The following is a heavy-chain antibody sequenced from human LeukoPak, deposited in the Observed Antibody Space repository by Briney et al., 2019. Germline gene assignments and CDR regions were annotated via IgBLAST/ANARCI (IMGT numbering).Heavy chain of an antibody. CDR2: INPSGGST. Sequence: ASVKVSCKASAYTFTSYYTHWVRQAPGQGLEWMGIINPSGGSTSYAQKFQGRVTMTRDMSTSTVYMELSSLRSEDTAVYYCAREGKQWLVHFDYWGQGTLVTVSS. V-gene: IGHV1-46*01. CDR3: AREGKQWLVHFDY. CDR1: AYTFTSYY. J-gene: IGHJ4*02. D-gene: IGHD6-19*01.